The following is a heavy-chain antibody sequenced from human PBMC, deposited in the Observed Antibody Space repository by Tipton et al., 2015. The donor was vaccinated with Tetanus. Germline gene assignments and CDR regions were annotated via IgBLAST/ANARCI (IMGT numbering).Heavy chain of an antibody. CDR3: VGGQAFFYADCPPGF. CDR1: GFTFSAYG. D-gene: IGHD3-3*02. V-gene: IGHV3-23*01. CDR2: ISGSGVQT. J-gene: IGHJ4*02. Sequence: SLRLSCAASGFTFSAYGMSWVRQAPGKGLEWVSSISGSGVQTHYSDSVKGRFTISRDNSKNTVYMQMNSLRAEDTAVYFCVGGQAFFYADCPPGFWGQGALVTVSS.